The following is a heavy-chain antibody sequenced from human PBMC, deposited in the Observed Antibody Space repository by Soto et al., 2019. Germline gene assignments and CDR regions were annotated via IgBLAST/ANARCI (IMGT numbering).Heavy chain of an antibody. Sequence: QVQLQQWGAGLLKPSETLSLTCAVYGGSFSGYYWSWIRQPPGKGLGWIGEINHSGSTNYNPSLKSRVTISVDTSKNQFSLKLSSVTAADTAVYYCARARGIAAAGYFQHWGQGTLVTVSS. CDR1: GGSFSGYY. V-gene: IGHV4-34*01. J-gene: IGHJ1*01. CDR2: INHSGST. D-gene: IGHD6-13*01. CDR3: ARARGIAAAGYFQH.